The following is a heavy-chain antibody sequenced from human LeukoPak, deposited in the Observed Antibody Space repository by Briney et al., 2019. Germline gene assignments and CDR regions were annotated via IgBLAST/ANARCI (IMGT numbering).Heavy chain of an antibody. CDR1: GGSFSGYY. Sequence: SETLSLTCAVYGGSFSGYYWSWIRQPPGKGLEWIGEINHSGSTNYNPSLKSQVTISVDTSKNQFSLKLSSVTAADTAVYYCARVHITMVRGVIIKNNYMDVWGKGTTVTVSS. V-gene: IGHV4-34*01. D-gene: IGHD3-10*01. CDR2: INHSGST. J-gene: IGHJ6*03. CDR3: ARVHITMVRGVIIKNNYMDV.